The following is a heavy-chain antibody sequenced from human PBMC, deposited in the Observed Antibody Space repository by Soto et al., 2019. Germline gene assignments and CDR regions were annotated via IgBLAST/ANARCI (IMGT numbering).Heavy chain of an antibody. V-gene: IGHV3-21*01. CDR1: GFTFSSYS. CDR2: ISSSSSYI. Sequence: GALRLSCAASGFTFSSYSMNWVRQAPGKGLEWVSSISSSSSYIYYADSVKGRFTISRDNAKNSLYLQMNSLRAEDTAVYYCAKDQYDSSSSWGYYYYGMDVWGQGTTVTVSS. J-gene: IGHJ6*02. D-gene: IGHD6-6*01. CDR3: AKDQYDSSSSWGYYYYGMDV.